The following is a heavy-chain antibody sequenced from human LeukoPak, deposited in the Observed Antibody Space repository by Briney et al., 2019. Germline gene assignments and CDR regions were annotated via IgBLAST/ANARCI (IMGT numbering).Heavy chain of an antibody. D-gene: IGHD3-22*01. CDR3: ARSYGPYYYDSSGYLNY. CDR2: IIPIFGTA. Sequence: GASVKVSCKASGGTFSSYAISWVRQAPGQGLEWMGGIIPIFGTANYAQKFQGRVTITADESTSTAYMELSSLRSEDTAVYYCARSYGPYYYDSSGYLNYWGQGTLVTVSS. CDR1: GGTFSSYA. J-gene: IGHJ4*02. V-gene: IGHV1-69*13.